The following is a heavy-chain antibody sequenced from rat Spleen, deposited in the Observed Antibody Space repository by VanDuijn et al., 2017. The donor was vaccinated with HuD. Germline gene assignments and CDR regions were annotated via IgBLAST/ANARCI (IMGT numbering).Heavy chain of an antibody. CDR2: MRHNGDT. J-gene: IGHJ4*01. CDR3: TRDGTTGLFAYVIDA. Sequence: QVQLKESGPGLVQPSQTLSLTCTVSGFSLTSYSVHWVRQPPGKGLEWMGRMRHNGDTSYNSGLRSRLSISRDTSKNQVFLKMNSLQTDDTGTYYCTRDGTTGLFAYVIDAWGQGASVTVSS. V-gene: IGHV2-63*01. CDR1: GFSLTSYS. D-gene: IGHD1-11*01.